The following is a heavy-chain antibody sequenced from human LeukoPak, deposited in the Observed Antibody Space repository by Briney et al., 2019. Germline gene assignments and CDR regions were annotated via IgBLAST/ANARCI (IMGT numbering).Heavy chain of an antibody. CDR2: SIPRLCVA. CDR1: EGTGTSYA. D-gene: IGHD5-24*01. J-gene: IGHJ4*02. V-gene: IGHV1-69*10. Sequence: ASVKVSCKASEGTGTSYAISWVRQAPGQGLEWMGGSIPRLCVANYARKCQGRVTITADKSTSTAYMGLSSLRSEDTALYYCASGRDGYNPDYWGQGTLVTVSS. CDR3: ASGRDGYNPDY.